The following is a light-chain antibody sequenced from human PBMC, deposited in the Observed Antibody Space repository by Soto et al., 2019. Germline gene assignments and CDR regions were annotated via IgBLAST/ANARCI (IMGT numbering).Light chain of an antibody. CDR2: DVN. CDR1: NXDIGDYSY. J-gene: IGLJ1*01. Sequence: QSVLTQPHSVSGSPGQSVTVSCTGSNXDIGDYSYVSWYQKHPDKAPRLMIFDVNKRPSGVPERFSGSKSGNTASLTISGLQAEDEADYYCCSYAATNTFVFGTGTKVIVL. CDR3: CSYAATNTFV. V-gene: IGLV2-11*01.